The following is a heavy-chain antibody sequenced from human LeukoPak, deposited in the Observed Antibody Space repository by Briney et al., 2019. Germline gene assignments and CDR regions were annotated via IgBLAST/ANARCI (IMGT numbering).Heavy chain of an antibody. CDR2: IGTVGDT. CDR3: ARHRSGGSQDDAFDI. D-gene: IGHD2-15*01. V-gene: IGHV3-13*01. Sequence: PGGSLRLSCAASGFIFSTYDMHWVRQGTGKGLEWVSAIGTVGDTHYADSVKGRFTISRDNTKNTLYLQMNSLRAEDTAVYYCARHRSGGSQDDAFDIWGQGTMVTVSS. CDR1: GFIFSTYD. J-gene: IGHJ3*02.